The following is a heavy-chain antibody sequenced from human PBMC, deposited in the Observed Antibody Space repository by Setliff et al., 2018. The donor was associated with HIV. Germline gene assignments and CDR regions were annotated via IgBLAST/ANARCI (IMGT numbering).Heavy chain of an antibody. D-gene: IGHD3-16*01. J-gene: IGHJ3*01. CDR3: AKPCYDYVWRPDRDAFDL. CDR2: ISGHTINV. CDR1: GFTFSTYG. V-gene: IGHV3-23*01. Sequence: PGGSLRLSCAASGFTFSTYGMSWVRQAPGKGLEWLSVISGHTINVYCADSVKGRFTISRDNSKNTLYLQLNSLSAEDTAIYYCAKPCYDYVWRPDRDAFDLWGQGTMVTVSS.